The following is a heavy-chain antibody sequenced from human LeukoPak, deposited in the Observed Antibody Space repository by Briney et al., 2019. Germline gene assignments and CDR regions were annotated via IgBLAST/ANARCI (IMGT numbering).Heavy chain of an antibody. CDR2: INHSGST. CDR3: ARSYSSGWYLPPYFDY. D-gene: IGHD6-19*01. V-gene: IGHV4-34*01. CDR1: GGSFSGYY. J-gene: IGHJ4*02. Sequence: SETLSLTCAVYGGSFSGYYWSWIRQPPGKGLEWIGEINHSGSTNYNPSLKSRVTISVDTSKNQFSLKLSSVTAADTAVYYCARSYSSGWYLPPYFDYWGQGTLVTVSS.